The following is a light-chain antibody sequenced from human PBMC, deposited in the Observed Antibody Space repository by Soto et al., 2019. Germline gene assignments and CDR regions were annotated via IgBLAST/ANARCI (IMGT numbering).Light chain of an antibody. CDR3: QQSYNTPIT. CDR2: HAS. V-gene: IGKV1-39*01. J-gene: IGKJ1*01. CDR1: QSISSW. Sequence: QISQNPASLSASVGDTATITCRASQSISSWLAGYQQKPATAPKVLIYHASNLQSGVPSRFSGSGSGTDFTLTISSLQPEDFATYYCQQSYNTPITFGHRTKV.